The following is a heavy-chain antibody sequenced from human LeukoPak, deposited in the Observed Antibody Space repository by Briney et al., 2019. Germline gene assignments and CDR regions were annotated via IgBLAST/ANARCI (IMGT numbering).Heavy chain of an antibody. CDR3: ARASPYGSGRNNWFDP. J-gene: IGHJ5*02. V-gene: IGHV4-4*07. Sequence: PSETLSLTCTVSGGSISSYYWSWIRQPAGKGLEWIGRIYSSGSSVYNPSLEGRVSMSLDTSKNQFSLKVTSVTAADTAVYYCARASPYGSGRNNWFDPWGQGTLVTVSS. D-gene: IGHD3-10*01. CDR1: GGSISSYY. CDR2: IYSSGSS.